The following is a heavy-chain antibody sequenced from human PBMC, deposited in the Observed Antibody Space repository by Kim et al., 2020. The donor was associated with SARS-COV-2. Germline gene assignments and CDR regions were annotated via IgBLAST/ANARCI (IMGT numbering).Heavy chain of an antibody. CDR2: ISYDGSNK. V-gene: IGHV3-30*18. Sequence: GGSLRLSCAASGFTFSSYGMHWVRQAPGKGLEWEAVISYDGSNKYYADSVKGRFTISRDNSKNTLYLNMNSLRAEDTAVYYCAKELSIAVNYGMDVWGQGTTVTVSS. CDR3: AKELSIAVNYGMDV. CDR1: GFTFSSYG. J-gene: IGHJ6*02. D-gene: IGHD6-19*01.